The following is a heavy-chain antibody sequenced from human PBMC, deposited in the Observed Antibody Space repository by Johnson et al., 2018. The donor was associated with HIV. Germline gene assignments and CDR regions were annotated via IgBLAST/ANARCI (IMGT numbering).Heavy chain of an antibody. V-gene: IGHV3-30*04. Sequence: VQLVESGGGVVQPGRSLRLSCAASAFSFSNYPMHWVRQAPGKGLEWVAVISYDGSNKYYTDSVKGRFTISRDNSKNTLYLQMNSLNTDDTAFYYCATGEDDGFWGQGTMVTVSS. CDR1: AFSFSNYP. J-gene: IGHJ3*01. D-gene: IGHD5-24*01. CDR3: ATGEDDGF. CDR2: ISYDGSNK.